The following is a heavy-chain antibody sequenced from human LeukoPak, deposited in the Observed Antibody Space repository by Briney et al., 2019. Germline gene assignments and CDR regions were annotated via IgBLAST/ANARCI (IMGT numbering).Heavy chain of an antibody. CDR2: MNPNSGNT. J-gene: IGHJ6*03. Sequence: ASVKVSCKASGYTFTSYDINWVRQATGQGLGWMGWMNPNSGNTGYAQKFQGRVTMTRNTSISTAYMELSSLRSEDTAVYYCARGVRYYYYMDVWGKGTTVTISS. V-gene: IGHV1-8*01. CDR3: ARGVRYYYYMDV. CDR1: GYTFTSYD.